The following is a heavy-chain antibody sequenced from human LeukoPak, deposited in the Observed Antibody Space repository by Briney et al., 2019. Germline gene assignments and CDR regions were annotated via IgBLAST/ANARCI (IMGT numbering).Heavy chain of an antibody. CDR3: ARGGVVVTAPFDY. V-gene: IGHV4-30-2*01. CDR2: IYHSGST. D-gene: IGHD2-21*02. Sequence: SQTLSLTCAVSGGSICRGGYSWRWVRQPPGKGLVRNGHIYHSGSTYYNPSLKSRVTISVDRSKNQFSLKLSSVTAADTAVYYCARGGVVVTAPFDYWGQGSLVTVSS. CDR1: GGSICRGGYS. J-gene: IGHJ4*02.